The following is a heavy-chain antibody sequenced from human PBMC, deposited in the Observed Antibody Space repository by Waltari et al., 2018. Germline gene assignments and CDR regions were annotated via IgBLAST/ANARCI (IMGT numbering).Heavy chain of an antibody. D-gene: IGHD4-17*01. CDR1: GYTFTGYY. V-gene: IGHV1-2*02. J-gene: IGHJ6*02. CDR2: INPNSGGT. CDR3: ARGHLNGDYYQVGSPMDV. Sequence: QVQLVQSGAEVKKPGASVKVSCKASGYTFTGYYMHWVRQAPGQGLEWMGWINPNSGGTNYAQKFQGRVTMTRDTSISTAYMELSRLRSDDTAVYYCARGHLNGDYYQVGSPMDVWGQGTTVTVSS.